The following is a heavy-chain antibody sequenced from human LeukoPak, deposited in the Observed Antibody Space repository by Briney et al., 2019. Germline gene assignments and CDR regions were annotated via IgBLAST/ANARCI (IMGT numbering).Heavy chain of an antibody. D-gene: IGHD2-2*01. J-gene: IGHJ6*03. CDR2: IYYSGST. Sequence: SETLSLTCTVSGGSISSSSYYWGWIRQPPGKGLEWIGSIYYSGSTYYNPSLKSRVTISVDRSKNQFSLKLSSVTAADTAVYYCAREDIVVVPAAHYYYYMDVWGKGTTVTVSS. V-gene: IGHV4-39*07. CDR3: AREDIVVVPAAHYYYYMDV. CDR1: GGSISSSSYY.